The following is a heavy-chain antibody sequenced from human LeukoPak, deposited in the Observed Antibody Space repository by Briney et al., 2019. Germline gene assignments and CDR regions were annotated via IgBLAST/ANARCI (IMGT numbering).Heavy chain of an antibody. D-gene: IGHD3-3*01. J-gene: IGHJ4*02. CDR1: GYTFTSYA. V-gene: IGHV7-4-1*04. Sequence: ASVKVSCKASGYTFTSYAMHWVRQAPGQGLEWMGWINTKTGNPTYAQGFTGRFVLSLDTSVSVAYLQINGLEAADTAMYYCARDHDFLSGHSRRDFDYWGQGTLVTVSS. CDR3: ARDHDFLSGHSRRDFDY. CDR2: INTKTGNP.